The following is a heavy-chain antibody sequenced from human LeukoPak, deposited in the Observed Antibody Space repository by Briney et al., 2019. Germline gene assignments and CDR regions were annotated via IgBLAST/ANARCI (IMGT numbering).Heavy chain of an antibody. CDR3: TRDLKLRFLEWLSPDAFDI. D-gene: IGHD3-3*01. Sequence: GGSLRLSCEASGFIFDKHAMSWVRQAPGKGLEWVSSISSSSSYIYYADSVKGRFTISRDNAKNSLYLQMNSLRAEDTAVYYCTRDLKLRFLEWLSPDAFDIWGQGTMVTVSS. CDR1: GFIFDKHA. V-gene: IGHV3-21*01. J-gene: IGHJ3*02. CDR2: ISSSSSYI.